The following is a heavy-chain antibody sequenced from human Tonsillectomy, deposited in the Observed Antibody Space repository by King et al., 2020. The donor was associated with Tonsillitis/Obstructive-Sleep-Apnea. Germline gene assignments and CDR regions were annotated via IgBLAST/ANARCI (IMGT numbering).Heavy chain of an antibody. CDR1: GFTFSSYW. V-gene: IGHV3-7*03. Sequence: VQLVESGGGLVQPGGSLRLSCAASGFTFSSYWMSWVRQAPGKGLEWVANIKQDGSEKYYVDSVKGRFTISRDNAKNSLYLQMNSLRAEDTAVYYCARDKGGSVSSVDYWGQGTLVTVSS. CDR2: IKQDGSEK. D-gene: IGHD1-26*01. J-gene: IGHJ4*02. CDR3: ARDKGGSVSSVDY.